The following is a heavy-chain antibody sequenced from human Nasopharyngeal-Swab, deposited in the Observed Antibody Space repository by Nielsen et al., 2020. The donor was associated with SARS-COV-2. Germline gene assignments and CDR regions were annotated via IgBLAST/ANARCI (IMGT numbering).Heavy chain of an antibody. J-gene: IGHJ1*01. CDR1: GGSISSSSYY. CDR3: ARTTVAMLEYFHR. D-gene: IGHD4-17*01. CDR2: IYYSGST. V-gene: IGHV4-39*01. Sequence: SETLSLTCTVSGGSISSSSYYWGWIRQPPGKGLEWIGSIYYSGSTYYNPSLKSRVTISVDTSKNQFSLKLSSVTAADTAVYYCARTTVAMLEYFHRWGQGTLVTVSS.